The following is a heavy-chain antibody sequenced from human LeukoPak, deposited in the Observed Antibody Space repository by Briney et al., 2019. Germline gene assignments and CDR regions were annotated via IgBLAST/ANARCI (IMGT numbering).Heavy chain of an antibody. Sequence: PSETLSLTCTVSGGSISSYYWSWIRQPPGKGLEWIGYIYYSGSTNHNPSLKSRVTISVDTSKNQFSLKLSSVTAADTAVYYCARDYGGNSDYWGQGTLVTVSS. CDR2: IYYSGST. CDR1: GGSISSYY. V-gene: IGHV4-59*01. CDR3: ARDYGGNSDY. D-gene: IGHD4-23*01. J-gene: IGHJ4*02.